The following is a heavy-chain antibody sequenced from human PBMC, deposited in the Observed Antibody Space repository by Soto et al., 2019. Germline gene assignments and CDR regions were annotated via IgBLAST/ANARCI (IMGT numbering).Heavy chain of an antibody. CDR3: ARGKGRYNWRPHRWFDP. V-gene: IGHV4-34*01. J-gene: IGHJ5*02. D-gene: IGHD1-20*01. Sequence: QVQLQQWGAGLLKPSETLSLTCDVYGGSFSGYYWSGIRQPPGKGLEWIGEINHSGSTNYNPSLKSRVTISVDTSKNQFSLKLSSVTAADTAVYYCARGKGRYNWRPHRWFDPWGQGTLVTVSS. CDR1: GGSFSGYY. CDR2: INHSGST.